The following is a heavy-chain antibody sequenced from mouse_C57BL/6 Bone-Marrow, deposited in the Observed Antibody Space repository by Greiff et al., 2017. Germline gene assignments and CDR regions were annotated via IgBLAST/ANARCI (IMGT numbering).Heavy chain of an antibody. CDR1: GYTFTSYW. CDR3: ARGGYGGYGMDY. J-gene: IGHJ4*01. CDR2: IYPGSGST. D-gene: IGHD3-1*01. Sequence: VQLQQPRAELVKPGASVKMSCKASGYTFTSYWITWVKQRPGQGLEWIGDIYPGSGSTNYTEKFKSKATLTVDTSSSTAYMHLSSLTSEDAAVYYCARGGYGGYGMDYWGQGTSVTVSS. V-gene: IGHV1-55*01.